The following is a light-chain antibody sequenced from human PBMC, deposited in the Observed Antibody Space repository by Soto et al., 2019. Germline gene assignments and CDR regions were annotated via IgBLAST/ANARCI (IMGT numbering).Light chain of an antibody. V-gene: IGLV2-14*01. Sequence: QSVLTQPASVSGSPGQSITISCTGTSSDVGSYDFVSWYQQHPGNAPQLMIYEVNNRPSGVSDRFSGSKSGYTASLTISGLQAEDEADYYCSSYTTSSTLHVFGTGTKLTVL. CDR1: SSDVGSYDF. CDR2: EVN. CDR3: SSYTTSSTLHV. J-gene: IGLJ1*01.